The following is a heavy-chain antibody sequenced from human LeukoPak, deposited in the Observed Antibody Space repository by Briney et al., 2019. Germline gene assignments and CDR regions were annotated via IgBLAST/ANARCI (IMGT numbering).Heavy chain of an antibody. Sequence: PGGSLRLSCAASGFTFSDSYMTWVRQAPGKGVEWVAYISGSGHDINYSDSVKGRFTISRDNAKNSLYLQMNSLRAEDTAVYYCARALPDIVVIPADAIDYWGQGTLVTVSS. CDR2: ISGSGHDI. CDR1: GFTFSDSY. CDR3: ARALPDIVVIPADAIDY. V-gene: IGHV3-11*04. D-gene: IGHD2-2*01. J-gene: IGHJ4*02.